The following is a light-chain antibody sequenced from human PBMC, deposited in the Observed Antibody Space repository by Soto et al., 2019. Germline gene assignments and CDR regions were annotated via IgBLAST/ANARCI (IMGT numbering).Light chain of an antibody. CDR2: GAS. J-gene: IGKJ1*01. Sequence: ALQMTQSPSSLSASVGDRVTITCRASQGIRNDLGWYQQKPGKAPKLLIYGASSLQSGVPSRFSGSGSGTDFTLTISSLQPEDFATYYCLQDYNYPRTFGHGTKVEI. CDR3: LQDYNYPRT. CDR1: QGIRND. V-gene: IGKV1-6*01.